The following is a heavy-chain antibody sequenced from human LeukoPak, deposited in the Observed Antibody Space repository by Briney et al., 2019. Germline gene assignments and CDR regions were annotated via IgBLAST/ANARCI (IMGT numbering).Heavy chain of an antibody. Sequence: GGSLRLACAASGFTVTTNYMSWVRQAPGKGLECVSVIYSGGGTYYAAAVKGRFTISRDNSKNTLYLQMNSLRAEDTPVYYCARLYWGSGFDYWGQGTLVTVSS. D-gene: IGHD2-8*02. V-gene: IGHV3-66*01. CDR3: ARLYWGSGFDY. CDR2: IYSGGGT. CDR1: GFTVTTNY. J-gene: IGHJ4*02.